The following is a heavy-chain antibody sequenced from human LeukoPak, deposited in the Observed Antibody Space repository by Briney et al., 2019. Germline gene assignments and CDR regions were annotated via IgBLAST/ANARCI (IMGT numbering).Heavy chain of an antibody. CDR2: IYSGGDT. CDR1: GFSVSSNF. D-gene: IGHD3-10*01. Sequence: AVSLRFSCAAYGFSVSSNFMSWVRQAPGHGLECVSVIYSGGDTYYADSVRGGFTISRDKSKNTLYLQMDSLRVEDTAVYYCARKSDSYVLRGGDCWGQGTLVTVSS. V-gene: IGHV3-66*01. CDR3: ARKSDSYVLRGGDC. J-gene: IGHJ4*02.